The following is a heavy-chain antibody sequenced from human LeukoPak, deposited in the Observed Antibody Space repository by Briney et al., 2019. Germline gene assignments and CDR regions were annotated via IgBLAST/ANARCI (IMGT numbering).Heavy chain of an antibody. CDR2: VNPKSGDT. CDR1: GYTSTGYY. J-gene: IGHJ4*02. CDR3: AREIRSSGSSY. D-gene: IGHD1-26*01. V-gene: IGHV1-2*02. Sequence: ASVKVSCKASGYTSTGYYIHWVRQAPGRGPEWMGWVNPKSGDTYYAQEFQTRVTMTRDTSISTAYMELRSLTSDDTAVYYCAREIRSSGSSYWGQGTLVTVSS.